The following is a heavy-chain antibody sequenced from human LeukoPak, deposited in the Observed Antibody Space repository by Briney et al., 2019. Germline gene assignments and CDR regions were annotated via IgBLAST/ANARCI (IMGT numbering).Heavy chain of an antibody. Sequence: PGGSLRLSCAASGFSFSSNWMSWVRQAPGKGLEWVANIKNDGSEKYYVDSVKGRFTISRDNAKNSLYLQMNSLRAEDTAVYYCAREFLSSTSCYCWDYWGQGTLVTVSS. CDR1: GFSFSSNW. CDR3: AREFLSSTSCYCWDY. V-gene: IGHV3-7*01. CDR2: IKNDGSEK. J-gene: IGHJ4*02. D-gene: IGHD2-2*01.